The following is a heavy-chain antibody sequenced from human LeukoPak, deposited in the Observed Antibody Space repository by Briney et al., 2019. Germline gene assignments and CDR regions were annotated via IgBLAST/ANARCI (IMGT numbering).Heavy chain of an antibody. V-gene: IGHV3-73*01. Sequence: PGGSLRLSCAASGFTFSGSALHWVRQASGKGLEWVGRIRSTANGYATAYAASVKGRFTISRDDSKNTAYLQMDSLKTEDTAVYYCTRDRREAMVRGVIILFDYWGQGALVTVSS. CDR1: GFTFSGSA. CDR2: IRSTANGYAT. D-gene: IGHD3-10*01. J-gene: IGHJ4*02. CDR3: TRDRREAMVRGVIILFDY.